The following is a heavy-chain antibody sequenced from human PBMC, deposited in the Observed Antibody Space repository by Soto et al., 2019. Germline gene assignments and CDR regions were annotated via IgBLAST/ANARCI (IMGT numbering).Heavy chain of an antibody. CDR2: ISYDGSNK. D-gene: IGHD6-6*01. V-gene: IGHV3-30*03. CDR1: GFPFNSYG. Sequence: QVQLVESGGGVVQPGRSLRLSCAASGFPFNSYGMHWVRQAPGKGLEWVAVISYDGSNKYSADTVKGRFTISSDNSKNALYLQMSSLRAEDTAVYYCARNPGPLAARPCDYWGQGTLVTVSS. CDR3: ARNPGPLAARPCDY. J-gene: IGHJ4*02.